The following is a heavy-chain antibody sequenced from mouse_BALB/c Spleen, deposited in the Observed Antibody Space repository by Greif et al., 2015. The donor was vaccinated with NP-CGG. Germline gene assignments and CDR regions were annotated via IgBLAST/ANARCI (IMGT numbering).Heavy chain of an antibody. CDR1: GFTFTDYY. D-gene: IGHD2-12*01. J-gene: IGHJ4*01. CDR2: IRSKANGYTT. V-gene: IGHV7-3*02. CDR3: AREDFSYDLMEY. Sequence: EVHLVESGGGLVQPGGSLRLSCATSGFTFTDYYMSWVRQPPGKALEWLGFIRSKANGYTTEYSASVKGRFTISRDNSQSFLDFQMITLRTEDSATYYVAREDFSYDLMEYCGQGTSVTVSS.